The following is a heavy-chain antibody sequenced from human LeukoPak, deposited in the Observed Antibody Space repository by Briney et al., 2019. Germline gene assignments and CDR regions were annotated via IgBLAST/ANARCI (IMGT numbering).Heavy chain of an antibody. D-gene: IGHD3-9*01. V-gene: IGHV4-59*01. CDR2: IYYSGST. CDR3: ARHYDILTGYYSYFDY. Sequence: PSETLSLTCTVSGGSISSYYWSWIRQPPGKGLEWIGYIYYSGSTNYNPSLKSRVTISVDTSKNQFSLKLSSVTAADTAVYYCARHYDILTGYYSYFDYWGQGTLVTVSS. J-gene: IGHJ4*02. CDR1: GGSISSYY.